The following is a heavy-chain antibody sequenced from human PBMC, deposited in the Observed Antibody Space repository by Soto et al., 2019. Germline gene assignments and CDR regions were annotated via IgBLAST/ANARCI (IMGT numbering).Heavy chain of an antibody. CDR2: IIPILGIA. Sequence: QVQLVQSGAEVKKPGSSVKVSCKASGGTFSSYTISWVRQSPGQGLEWMGRIIPILGIANYAQKFQGRVTITGDKSTSTAYMELSSMRSEDTAVDYCARDDRSGRDYWGQGTLVTVSS. CDR1: GGTFSSYT. D-gene: IGHD3-10*01. CDR3: ARDDRSGRDY. J-gene: IGHJ4*02. V-gene: IGHV1-69*08.